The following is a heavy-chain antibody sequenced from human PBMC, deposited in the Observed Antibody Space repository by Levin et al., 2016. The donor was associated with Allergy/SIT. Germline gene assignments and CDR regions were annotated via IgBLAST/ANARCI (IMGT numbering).Heavy chain of an antibody. Sequence: SETLSLSCAVSGGSISTSNWWSWVRQPPGKGLEWIGDIYHTGSTKYDSSLKSRVTISVDTSKNQFSLTLKSVTAADTAVYFCASLPLSGFRDYWGQGTLITVSS. CDR3: ASLPLSGFRDY. CDR2: IYHTGST. CDR1: GGSISTSNW. J-gene: IGHJ4*02. D-gene: IGHD5-12*01. V-gene: IGHV4-4*02.